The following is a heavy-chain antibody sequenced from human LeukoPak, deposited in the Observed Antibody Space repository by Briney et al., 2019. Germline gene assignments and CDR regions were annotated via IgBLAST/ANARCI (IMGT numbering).Heavy chain of an antibody. J-gene: IGHJ4*02. Sequence: ASVKVSCKASGYTFTSYYIHWVRQAPAQGLEWMGWINPTSGGSVYAQTLQGRGTMSRDTSISTAYMELSGLTSDDTAVYYCAREGLSSTTWHICDYWGQGTLVTVSS. CDR2: INPTSGGS. D-gene: IGHD2-2*01. CDR1: GYTFTSYY. V-gene: IGHV1-2*02. CDR3: AREGLSSTTWHICDY.